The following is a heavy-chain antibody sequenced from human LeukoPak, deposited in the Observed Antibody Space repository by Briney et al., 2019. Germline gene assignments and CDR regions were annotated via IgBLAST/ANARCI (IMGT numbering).Heavy chain of an antibody. CDR2: ISGSGGST. Sequence: PGGSLRLSCAASGFTFSSYAMSWVRQAPGKGLEWVSAISGSGGSTYYADSVKGRFTISRDNSKNTLYLQMNSLRAEDTAVYYCAKDDLTPLWFGELSGYFDYWGQGTLVTVSS. V-gene: IGHV3-23*01. J-gene: IGHJ4*02. CDR1: GFTFSSYA. D-gene: IGHD3-10*01. CDR3: AKDDLTPLWFGELSGYFDY.